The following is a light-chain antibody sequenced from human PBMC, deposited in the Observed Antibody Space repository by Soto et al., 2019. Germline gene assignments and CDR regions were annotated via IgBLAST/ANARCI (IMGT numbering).Light chain of an antibody. V-gene: IGKV1-39*01. CDR2: AAS. J-gene: IGKJ1*01. CDR3: QQSYSTLRWT. CDR1: QSISTY. Sequence: DIQMTQSPSSLSASVGDGVTITCRASQSISTYLNWYQQKPGKAPKLLIYAASSLQTGVPSRFSGSGSGTDFTLTITSLQPEDFATYSCQQSYSTLRWTFGQGTKVEIK.